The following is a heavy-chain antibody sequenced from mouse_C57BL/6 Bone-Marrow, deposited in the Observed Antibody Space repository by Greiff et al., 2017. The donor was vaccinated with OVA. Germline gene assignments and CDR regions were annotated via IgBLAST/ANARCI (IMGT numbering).Heavy chain of an antibody. CDR1: GYSITSGYY. CDR2: ISYDGSN. V-gene: IGHV3-6*01. J-gene: IGHJ3*01. Sequence: VQLQQSGPGLVKPSQSLSLTCSVTGYSITSGYYWNWLRQFPGDKLEWMGYISYDGSNNYNPSLKNRISITRDTSKNQFFLKLNSVTTEDTATYYCASLYGYDVGGAYWGQGTLGTVSA. CDR3: ASLYGYDVGGAY. D-gene: IGHD2-2*01.